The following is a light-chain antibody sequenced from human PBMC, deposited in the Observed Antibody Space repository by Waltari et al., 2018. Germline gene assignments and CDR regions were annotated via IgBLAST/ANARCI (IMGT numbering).Light chain of an antibody. V-gene: IGLV2-14*01. Sequence: HSVLTQPASVSGSPGQSITISCTGTSSDVGGYNYVTWYQQYPGKAPKLIIYDGSKWPSGVSHRFSGSKSGDTASLTISGLQAEDEADYYCSSYTSSSTYVFGTGTKVTVL. CDR3: SSYTSSSTYV. J-gene: IGLJ1*01. CDR2: DGS. CDR1: SSDVGGYNY.